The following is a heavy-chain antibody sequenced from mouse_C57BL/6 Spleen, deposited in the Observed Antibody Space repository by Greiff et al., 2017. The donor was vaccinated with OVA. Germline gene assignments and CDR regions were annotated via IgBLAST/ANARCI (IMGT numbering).Heavy chain of an antibody. CDR3: TREESTYAMDY. CDR1: GFTFSSYA. Sequence: EVQRVESGEGLVKPGGSLKLSCAASGFTFSSYAMSWVRQTPEKSLEWVAYISSGGEYIYYADTVKGRFTISRDNARNTLYLQMSSLKSEDTAMYYCTREESTYAMDYWGQGTSVTVSS. V-gene: IGHV5-9-1*02. CDR2: ISSGGEYI. J-gene: IGHJ4*01.